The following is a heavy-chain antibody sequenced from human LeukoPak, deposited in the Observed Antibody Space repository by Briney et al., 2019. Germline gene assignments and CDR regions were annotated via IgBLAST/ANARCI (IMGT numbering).Heavy chain of an antibody. CDR2: IYYSGST. CDR1: GGSVSSVSNY. Sequence: ASDSLSLTCTVSGGSVSSVSNYWSWIRQPPGKGLECIGYIYYSGSTNYNPSLKSRVTISVDTSKNQFSLKLSSVTAADTAVYYCARGVVPAAKFDYWGQGTLVTVSS. J-gene: IGHJ4*02. V-gene: IGHV4-61*01. CDR3: ARGVVPAAKFDY. D-gene: IGHD2-2*01.